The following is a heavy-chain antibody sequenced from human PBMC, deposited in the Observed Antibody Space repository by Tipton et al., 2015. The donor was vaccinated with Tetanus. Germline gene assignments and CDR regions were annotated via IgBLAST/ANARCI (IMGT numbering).Heavy chain of an antibody. D-gene: IGHD6-25*01. CDR1: GGTIRRGGYF. Sequence: TLSLTCTVSGGTIRRGGYFWSWIRQLPGKGLEWIGYIHSSGSTYNNPSLKGRISMSVDTSNNQFSLELNSVTAADTAMYFCAGDLSLCGRHYWYLDLWGGGSLVVVSS. J-gene: IGHJ2*01. CDR3: AGDLSLCGRHYWYLDL. CDR2: IHSSGST. V-gene: IGHV4-31*03.